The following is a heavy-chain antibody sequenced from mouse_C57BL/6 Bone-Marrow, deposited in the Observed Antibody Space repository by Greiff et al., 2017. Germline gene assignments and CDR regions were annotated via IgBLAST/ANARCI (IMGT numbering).Heavy chain of an antibody. CDR3: ARDDGYSPCAY. CDR2: ISYDGSN. D-gene: IGHD2-3*01. CDR1: GYSITSGYY. J-gene: IGHJ3*01. V-gene: IGHV3-6*01. Sequence: EVKLMESGPGLVKPSQSLSLTCSVTGYSITSGYYWNWIRQFPGNKLEWMGYISYDGSNNYNPSLKKRISITRATSKNQFFLKLNSMTTEDTATYYGARDDGYSPCAYWGQGTLVTVSA.